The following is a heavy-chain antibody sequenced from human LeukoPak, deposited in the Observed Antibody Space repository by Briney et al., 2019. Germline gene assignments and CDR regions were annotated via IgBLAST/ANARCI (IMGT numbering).Heavy chain of an antibody. CDR3: ARDHHYYYYYMDV. CDR1: GFTFSSYW. V-gene: IGHV3-74*01. J-gene: IGHJ6*03. Sequence: GGSLRLSCAASGFTFSSYWMHWVRQAPGKGLAWVSRINSDGSSTSYADSVKGRFTISRDNAKNTLYLQMNSLRAEDTAVYYCARDHHYYYYYMDVWGKGTTVTVSS. CDR2: INSDGSST.